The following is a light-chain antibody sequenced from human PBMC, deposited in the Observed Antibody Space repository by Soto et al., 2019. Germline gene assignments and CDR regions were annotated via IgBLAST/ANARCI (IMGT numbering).Light chain of an antibody. CDR3: QQYDDSPWT. J-gene: IGKJ1*01. CDR2: GVS. CDR1: QSVTSTY. V-gene: IGKV3-20*01. Sequence: PGDRATLSCRPSQSVTSTYLAWYQQKPGQAPRLLIYGVSSRATGIPDRFSGSGSGTDFTLTISRLEPEDFAVYYCQQYDDSPWTFGQGTKVEIK.